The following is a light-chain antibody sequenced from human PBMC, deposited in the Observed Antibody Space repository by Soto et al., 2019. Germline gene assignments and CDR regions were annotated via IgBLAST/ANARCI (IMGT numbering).Light chain of an antibody. V-gene: IGKV1-33*01. CDR2: DVS. Sequence: DIQMTQSPSSLSASVGDRVSITCQASLGINNYLNWYQQKPGKAPKLLIYDVSNLATGVPSNFSGSGSGTHFTFTINSLQPEHVATYYCQHYEYLPLTFGGGTKVEI. CDR1: LGINNY. CDR3: QHYEYLPLT. J-gene: IGKJ4*01.